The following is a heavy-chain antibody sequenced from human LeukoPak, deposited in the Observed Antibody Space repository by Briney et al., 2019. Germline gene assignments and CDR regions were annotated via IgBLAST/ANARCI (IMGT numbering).Heavy chain of an antibody. V-gene: IGHV4-59*01. J-gene: IGHJ4*02. CDR1: GGSISSYY. CDR2: IYYSGST. D-gene: IGHD6-13*01. CDR3: ARGRWGAAAGDY. Sequence: SETLSLTCTVSGGSISSYYWSWIRQPPGKGLEWIGYIYYSGSTNYNPSLKSRVTISVDTSKNQFSLKLSSVTAADTAVYYCARGRWGAAAGDYWGQGTLVTVSS.